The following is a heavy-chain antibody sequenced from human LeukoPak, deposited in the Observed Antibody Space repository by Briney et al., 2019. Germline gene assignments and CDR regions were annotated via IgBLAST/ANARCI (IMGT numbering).Heavy chain of an antibody. Sequence: GGSLRLSCASSGFTSDDCSMHWARQAPGKGLEWVSLISWDAGSTYHADSVKGRFTISRDNSKNTLYLQMNSLRAEDTAVYYCAKLPSENIVVVVAATQDYWGQGTLVTVSS. D-gene: IGHD2-15*01. CDR3: AKLPSENIVVVVAATQDY. V-gene: IGHV3-43*01. CDR2: ISWDAGST. J-gene: IGHJ4*02. CDR1: GFTSDDCS.